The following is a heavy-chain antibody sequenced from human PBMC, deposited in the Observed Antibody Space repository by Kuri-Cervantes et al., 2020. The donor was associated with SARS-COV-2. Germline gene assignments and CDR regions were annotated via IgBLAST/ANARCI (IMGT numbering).Heavy chain of an antibody. CDR2: INPNSGGT. CDR1: GYTFTGYY. D-gene: IGHD5-12*01. Sequence: ASVKVSCKASGYTFTGYYMHWVRQAPGQGLEWMGWINPNSGGTNYAQKFQGRVTMTRDTSISTAYMELSRLRSDDTAVYYCARGHLEGGYMKSDYWGQGTLVTVSS. V-gene: IGHV1-2*02. J-gene: IGHJ4*02. CDR3: ARGHLEGGYMKSDY.